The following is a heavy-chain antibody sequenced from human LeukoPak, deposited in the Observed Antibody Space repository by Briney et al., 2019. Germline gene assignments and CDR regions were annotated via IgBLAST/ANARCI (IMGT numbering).Heavy chain of an antibody. J-gene: IGHJ4*02. Sequence: GGSLRLSCAASGFTFSSYAMSWARQAPGKGLEWVSAISGSGGSTYYADSVKGRFTISRDNSKNTLYLQMDSLRAEDTAVFHCARAEYGDYFDYWGQGTLVTVSS. CDR1: GFTFSSYA. CDR3: ARAEYGDYFDY. D-gene: IGHD4-17*01. V-gene: IGHV3-23*01. CDR2: ISGSGGST.